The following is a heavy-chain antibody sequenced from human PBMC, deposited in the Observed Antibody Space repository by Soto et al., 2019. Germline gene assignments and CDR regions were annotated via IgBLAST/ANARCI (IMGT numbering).Heavy chain of an antibody. CDR1: GGSISSYY. J-gene: IGHJ6*02. Sequence: SETLSLTCTVSGGSISSYYWSWIRQPPGKGLEWIGYIYYSGSTNYNPSLKSRVTISVDTSKNQFSLKLSSVTAADTAVYYCARAANGSSPRYYYYYGMDVWGQGTTVTVSS. CDR3: ARAANGSSPRYYYYYGMDV. D-gene: IGHD6-6*01. CDR2: IYYSGST. V-gene: IGHV4-59*01.